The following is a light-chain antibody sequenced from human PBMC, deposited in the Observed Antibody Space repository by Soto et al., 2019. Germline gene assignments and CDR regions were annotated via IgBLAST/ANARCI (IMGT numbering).Light chain of an antibody. CDR1: QGISSY. V-gene: IGKV1-9*01. Sequence: DLQLTQSPSFLSASVGDRVTITCRASQGISSYLSWYQQKPGKAPKLLIYGASTLQSGVPSRFTGSGSGTEFTLTISSLQPEDFATYYCQQLHSYPITFGQGTRLEIK. J-gene: IGKJ5*01. CDR3: QQLHSYPIT. CDR2: GAS.